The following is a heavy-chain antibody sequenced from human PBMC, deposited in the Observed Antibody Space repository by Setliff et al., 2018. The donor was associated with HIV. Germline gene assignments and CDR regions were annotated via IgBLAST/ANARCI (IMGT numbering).Heavy chain of an antibody. J-gene: IGHJ6*02. CDR1: GGSISSGGYY. CDR2: IYYNGRT. CDR3: VRERRRSPLSYGLDV. Sequence: SETLSLTCTVSGGSISSGGYYWNWIRQYPVKGLEWIGHIYYNGRTLFNPALGTRLNVSVDPSENQFSLHLNSVTAADTAVYYCVRERRRSPLSYGLDVWGQGTTVTVSS. V-gene: IGHV4-31*03.